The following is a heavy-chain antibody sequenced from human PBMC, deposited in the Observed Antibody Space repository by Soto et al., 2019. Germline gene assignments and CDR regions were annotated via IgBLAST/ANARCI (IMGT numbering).Heavy chain of an antibody. V-gene: IGHV4-38-2*01. Sequence: SETLSLTCAVFGYSIGSGYYWGWIRQPPGKGLEWIGSIYHSGSTYYNPSLKSRVTISVDTSKNQFSLKLSSVTAADTAVYYCARTGIQLWPDAFDIWGQGTMVTVSS. CDR3: ARTGIQLWPDAFDI. CDR2: IYHSGST. J-gene: IGHJ3*02. CDR1: GYSIGSGYY. D-gene: IGHD5-18*01.